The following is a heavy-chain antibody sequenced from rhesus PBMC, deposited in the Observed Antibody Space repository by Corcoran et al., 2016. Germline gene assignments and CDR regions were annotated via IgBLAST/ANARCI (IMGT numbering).Heavy chain of an antibody. V-gene: IGHV4-169*01. CDR3: ARPTAAAGIFDY. CDR2: IGGSRGRT. J-gene: IGHJ4*01. D-gene: IGHD6-31*01. CDR1: GGSISSSC. Sequence: QLQLQESGPGLVKPSETLSLTCAVSGGSISSSCWSWIRQAPGKGLDGIGYIGGSRGRTNYNPSLKSRVTLAVDTSKNQLSLKLISVTAADTAVYYCARPTAAAGIFDYWGQGVLVTVSS.